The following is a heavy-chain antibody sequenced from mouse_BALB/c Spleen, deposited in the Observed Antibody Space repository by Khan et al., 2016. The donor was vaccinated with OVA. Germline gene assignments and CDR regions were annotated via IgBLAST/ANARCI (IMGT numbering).Heavy chain of an antibody. CDR2: IRSGGNT. J-gene: IGHJ3*01. Sequence: QVRLQQSGPGLVQPSQSLSITCTVSGFSLTTYGVHWVRQSPGKGLEWLGVIRSGGNTDYNAAFISRLSITKDNSKSQVFFTMDRRQADDTAVYYGARNSYMYDFTYWGQGTLVTVSA. D-gene: IGHD2-14*01. CDR3: ARNSYMYDFTY. V-gene: IGHV2-2*01. CDR1: GFSLTTYG.